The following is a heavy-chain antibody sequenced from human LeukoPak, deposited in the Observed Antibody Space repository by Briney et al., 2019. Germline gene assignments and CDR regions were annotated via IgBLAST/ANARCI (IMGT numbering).Heavy chain of an antibody. CDR3: AELGITMIGGV. CDR1: GFTFSSYA. V-gene: IGHV3-23*01. J-gene: IGHJ6*04. D-gene: IGHD3-10*02. CDR2: ISGSGGST. Sequence: GGSLRLSCAASGFTFSSYAMSWVRQAPGKGLEWVSAISGSGGSTYYADSVKGRFPISRDNAKNSLYLPMNSLRAEDTAVYYCAELGITMIGGVWGKGTTVTISS.